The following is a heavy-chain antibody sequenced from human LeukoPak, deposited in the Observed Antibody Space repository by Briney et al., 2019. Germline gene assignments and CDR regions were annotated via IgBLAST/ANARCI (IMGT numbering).Heavy chain of an antibody. J-gene: IGHJ6*02. CDR2: IYYSGST. D-gene: IGHD1-26*01. CDR1: GGSISSGGYY. Sequence: PSETLSLTCTVSGGSISSGGYYWSWIRQHPGKGLEWIGYIYYSGSTYYNPSLKSRVTISVDTSKNQFSLKLSSVTAADTAVYYCARDRPGVGATTVVDYYYGMDVWGQGTTVTVSS. CDR3: ARDRPGVGATTVVDYYYGMDV. V-gene: IGHV4-31*03.